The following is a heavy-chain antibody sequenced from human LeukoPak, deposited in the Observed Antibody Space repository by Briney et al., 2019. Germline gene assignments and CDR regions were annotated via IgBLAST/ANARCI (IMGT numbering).Heavy chain of an antibody. J-gene: IGHJ4*02. CDR1: GYTFTGYY. D-gene: IGHD6-19*01. V-gene: IGHV1-2*02. Sequence: GASVKVSCKASGYTFTGYYMHWVRQAPGQGLEWMGWINPNSGGTNYAQKFQGRVTMTRDTSISTAYMELSRLRSDDTAVYYCARNKYSSGWNYFDYWGQGTLVTVSS. CDR3: ARNKYSSGWNYFDY. CDR2: INPNSGGT.